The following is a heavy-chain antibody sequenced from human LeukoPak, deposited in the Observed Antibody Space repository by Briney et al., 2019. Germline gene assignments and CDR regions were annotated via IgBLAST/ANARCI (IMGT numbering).Heavy chain of an antibody. CDR1: GDSVSSNSAA. CDR2: TYYRSKWYN. CDR3: AREVQLWFGDLARSNWFDP. Sequence: SQTLSLTCAISGDSVSSNSAAWNWIRQSPSRGLEWLRRTYYRSKWYNSYDVLVKSRIPINPDTSKKQLYLDLNFVTPEVTAVSYCAREVQLWFGDLARSNWFDPLGQGTLVTVSS. J-gene: IGHJ5*02. D-gene: IGHD3-10*01. V-gene: IGHV6-1*01.